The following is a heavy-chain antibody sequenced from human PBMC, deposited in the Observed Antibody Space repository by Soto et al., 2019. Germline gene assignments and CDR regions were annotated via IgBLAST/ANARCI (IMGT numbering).Heavy chain of an antibody. CDR1: VGTFSSYA. CDR2: IIPIFGTA. V-gene: IGHV1-69*13. J-gene: IGHJ6*02. Sequence: SVKGSCKASVGTFSSYAIGWGRQTPGQGLEWMGGIIPIFGTANYAQKFQGRVTITANESTSTAYMELSSLRSEDTAVYYCARGGSSSWNYYYSYGMDVWGQGTTVTAP. CDR3: ARGGSSSWNYYYSYGMDV. D-gene: IGHD6-13*01.